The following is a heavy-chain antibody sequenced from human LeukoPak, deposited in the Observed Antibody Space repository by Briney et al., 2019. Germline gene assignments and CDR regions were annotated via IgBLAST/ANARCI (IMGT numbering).Heavy chain of an antibody. CDR2: INHSGST. V-gene: IGHV4-38-2*02. Sequence: PSETLSLTCTVSGYSISSGYYWSWIRQPPGKGLEWIGEINHSGSTNYNPSLKSRVTISVDTSKNQFSLKLSSVTAADTAVYYCARGGGPTDYWGQGTLVTVSS. J-gene: IGHJ4*02. CDR1: GYSISSGYY. CDR3: ARGGGPTDY. D-gene: IGHD3-16*01.